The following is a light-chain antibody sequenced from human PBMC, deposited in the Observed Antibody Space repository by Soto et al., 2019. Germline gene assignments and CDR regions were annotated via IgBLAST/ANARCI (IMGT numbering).Light chain of an antibody. Sequence: EIVITQAPATLSVSPGERATLSCRASQSVSSSLAWYQQRPGQAPRLLLYGASTRATGIPARFSGSGSGTEFTLTISSLQSEDFAVYYCQKYNNWPLTFGGGTKVEIK. J-gene: IGKJ4*01. CDR3: QKYNNWPLT. V-gene: IGKV3-15*01. CDR2: GAS. CDR1: QSVSSS.